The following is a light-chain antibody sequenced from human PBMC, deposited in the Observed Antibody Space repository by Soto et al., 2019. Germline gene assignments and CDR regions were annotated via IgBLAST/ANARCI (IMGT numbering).Light chain of an antibody. CDR2: DAS. CDR1: QDISSS. J-gene: IGKJ5*01. Sequence: DIQMTQSPSSLSASVGDRVTITCQASQDISSSLNWYQQKPGKAPKLLIYDASNLETGVPSRFSGSGSGTDFTFTISSLQPEDIGTYYCQQYHNLPFTFGQGTRLEIK. CDR3: QQYHNLPFT. V-gene: IGKV1-33*01.